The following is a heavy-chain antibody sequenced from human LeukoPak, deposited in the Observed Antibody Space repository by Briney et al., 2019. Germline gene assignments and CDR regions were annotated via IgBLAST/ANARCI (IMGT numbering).Heavy chain of an antibody. CDR2: ISSSSSYI. J-gene: IGHJ4*02. V-gene: IGHV3-21*01. CDR1: GFTFSSSA. CDR3: AREGAAAAPY. D-gene: IGHD6-13*01. Sequence: PGGSLRLSCAASGFTFSSSAMHWVRQAPGKGLEWVSAISSSSSYIYYADSVKGRFTISRDNARNSLYLQMNSLRAEDTAMYYCAREGAAAAPYWGQGTLVTVSS.